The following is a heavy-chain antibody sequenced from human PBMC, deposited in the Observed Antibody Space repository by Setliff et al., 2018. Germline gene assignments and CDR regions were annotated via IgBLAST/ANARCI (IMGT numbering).Heavy chain of an antibody. D-gene: IGHD3-3*01. CDR3: ASSRDYNFWSGYYSPLYY. V-gene: IGHV1-69*13. CDR2: IIPIFCTA. J-gene: IGHJ4*02. CDR1: GGTFSSYA. Sequence: GASVKVSCKASGGTFSSYAISWVRQAPGQGLEWMGGIIPIFCTANYAQKCQGRVTITAGESTSTAYMELSSLRSEDTAVYYCASSRDYNFWSGYYSPLYYWGQGTLGTVS.